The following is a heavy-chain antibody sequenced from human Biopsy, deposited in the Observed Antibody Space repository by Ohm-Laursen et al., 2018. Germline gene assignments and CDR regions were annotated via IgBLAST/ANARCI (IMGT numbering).Heavy chain of an antibody. CDR1: GFTFSNYA. J-gene: IGHJ4*02. CDR3: AKEWALSYYYDISPTDY. CDR2: ISESGAAT. D-gene: IGHD3-22*01. Sequence: SLRLSCAASGFTFSNYAMSWVRQAPGKGLEWVAGISESGAATYYADSVRGRFTVSRDNSKNTLYLQMSSLRAEDTALYYCAKEWALSYYYDISPTDYWGQGTLVTVSS. V-gene: IGHV3-23*01.